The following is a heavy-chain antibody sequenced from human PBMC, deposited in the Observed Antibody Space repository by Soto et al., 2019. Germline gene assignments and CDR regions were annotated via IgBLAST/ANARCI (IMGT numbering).Heavy chain of an antibody. CDR1: GFTFSAYV. D-gene: IGHD6-13*01. Sequence: PVGSLRLSCAASGFTFSAYVMSWVRQAPGKGLEWVSSVTSSGGGTYYADSVKGRFTVSRDNSKNTVYLQMNSLRDEDTAVYYCAKLTAAWGQRTLVTVSS. J-gene: IGHJ4*02. V-gene: IGHV3-23*01. CDR2: VTSSGGGT. CDR3: AKLTAA.